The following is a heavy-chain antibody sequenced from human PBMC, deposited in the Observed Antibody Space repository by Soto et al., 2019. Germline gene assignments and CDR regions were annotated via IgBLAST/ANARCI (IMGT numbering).Heavy chain of an antibody. CDR1: GYTFTSYA. J-gene: IGHJ3*02. CDR3: ASPIPPYYYDSSGYSHDAFDI. V-gene: IGHV1-3*01. CDR2: INAGNGNT. D-gene: IGHD3-22*01. Sequence: GASVKVSCKASGYTFTSYAMHWVRQAPGQRLEWMGWINAGNGNTKYSQKFQGRVTITRDTSASTAYMELSSLRSEDTAVYYCASPIPPYYYDSSGYSHDAFDIWGQGTMVTVS.